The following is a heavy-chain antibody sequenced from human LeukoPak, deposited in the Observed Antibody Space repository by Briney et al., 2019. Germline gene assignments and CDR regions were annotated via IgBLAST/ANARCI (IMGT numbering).Heavy chain of an antibody. J-gene: IGHJ4*02. V-gene: IGHV3-74*01. CDR2: INSDGSST. CDR1: GFTFSSYW. D-gene: IGHD2-2*01. Sequence: GGSLRLSCAASGFTFSSYWMHWVRQAPGKGLVWVSRINSDGSSTSYADSVKGRFTISRDNAKNTLYLQMNSLRAEDTAVYYCARAPSYCISTSCYGHFDYWGQGTLVTVSS. CDR3: ARAPSYCISTSCYGHFDY.